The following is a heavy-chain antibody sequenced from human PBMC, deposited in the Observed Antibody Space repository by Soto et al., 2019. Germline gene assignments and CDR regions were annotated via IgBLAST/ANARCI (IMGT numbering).Heavy chain of an antibody. CDR1: EFTFSSYA. Sequence: PGGSLRLSCAASEFTFSSYAMSWVRQAPGKGLEWVSAISGSGGSTYYADSVKGRFTISRDNSKNTLYLQMNSLRAEDTAVYYCAKAKNYGDYVYFDYWGQGTLVTVSS. D-gene: IGHD4-17*01. CDR3: AKAKNYGDYVYFDY. CDR2: ISGSGGST. V-gene: IGHV3-23*01. J-gene: IGHJ4*02.